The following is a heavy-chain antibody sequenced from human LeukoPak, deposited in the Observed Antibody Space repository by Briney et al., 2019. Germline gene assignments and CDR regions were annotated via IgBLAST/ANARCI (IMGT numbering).Heavy chain of an antibody. D-gene: IGHD6-19*01. Sequence: QTGGSLRLSCAASGFTFSNYAMSWVRQAPGKGLEWVSAMSGSGGRTYYADSVKGRFTISRDNSKNTLYLQMNSLRAEDTAIYYCANDPDDTYSSDYYYFDYWGQGTLVTVSS. CDR1: GFTFSNYA. CDR3: ANDPDDTYSSDYYYFDY. J-gene: IGHJ4*02. CDR2: MSGSGGRT. V-gene: IGHV3-23*01.